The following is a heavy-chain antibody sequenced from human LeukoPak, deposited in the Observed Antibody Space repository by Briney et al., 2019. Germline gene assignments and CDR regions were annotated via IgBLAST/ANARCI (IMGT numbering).Heavy chain of an antibody. Sequence: GGSLRLSCAASGFTFSSYSMNWVRQAQGKGLEWVSSISSSSSYIHYADSVKGRFTISRDNAKDSLYLQMNSLRAEDTAVYYCARDPPTYYYGSGRGAFDIWGQGTMVTVSS. D-gene: IGHD3-10*01. J-gene: IGHJ3*02. V-gene: IGHV3-21*01. CDR2: ISSSSSYI. CDR1: GFTFSSYS. CDR3: ARDPPTYYYGSGRGAFDI.